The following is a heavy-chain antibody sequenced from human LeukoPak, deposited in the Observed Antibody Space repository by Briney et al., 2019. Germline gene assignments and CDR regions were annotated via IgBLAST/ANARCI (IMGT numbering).Heavy chain of an antibody. J-gene: IGHJ5*02. V-gene: IGHV3-15*01. D-gene: IGHD2-21*01. CDR3: TTDPPCGGDCA. Sequence: GGSLRLSCAASGFTFSNAWMSWVRQAPGEGLKWVGRIKSKTDDGTTDYAAPVKGRFTISRDDSKKTLYLQMNSLKTEDTAVYYCTTDPPCGGDCAWGQGTLVTVSS. CDR2: IKSKTDDGTT. CDR1: GFTFSNAW.